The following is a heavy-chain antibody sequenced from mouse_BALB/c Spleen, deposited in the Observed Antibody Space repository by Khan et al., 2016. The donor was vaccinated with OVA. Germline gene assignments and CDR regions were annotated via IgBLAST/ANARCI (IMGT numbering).Heavy chain of an antibody. D-gene: IGHD1-1*01. Sequence: EVELVESGGGLVQPGGSRKLSCAASGFTFSRYGMHWVRQAPEKGLEWVAYISGDSSTIYFADTVKGRFTISRDNPKNTLFLQMTSLMSEDTAMYYCATSYYYGYYFDYWGPGTTLTVSS. V-gene: IGHV5-17*02. CDR1: GFTFSRYG. J-gene: IGHJ2*01. CDR3: ATSYYYGYYFDY. CDR2: ISGDSSTI.